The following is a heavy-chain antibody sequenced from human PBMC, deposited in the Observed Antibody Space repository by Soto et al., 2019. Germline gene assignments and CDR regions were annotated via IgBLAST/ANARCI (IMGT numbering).Heavy chain of an antibody. Sequence: SVKVSCKASGYTFTSYYMSWVRQAPVQGLEWMGIINPSGGSTSYAQKFQGRVTMTRDTSTSTVYMELSSLRSEDTAVYYCARERIAAAGRVWFDPWGQGTLVTVSS. CDR2: INPSGGST. V-gene: IGHV1-46*01. J-gene: IGHJ5*02. CDR1: GYTFTSYY. CDR3: ARERIAAAGRVWFDP. D-gene: IGHD6-13*01.